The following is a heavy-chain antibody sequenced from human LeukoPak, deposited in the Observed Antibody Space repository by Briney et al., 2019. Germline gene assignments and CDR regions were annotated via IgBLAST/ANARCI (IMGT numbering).Heavy chain of an antibody. CDR2: ISYDGSNK. Sequence: GGSLRLSCAASGFTFSSYGMHWVRQAPGKGLEWVAVISYDGSNKYYADSVKGRFTISRDNSKNTLYLQMNSLRAEDTAVYYCAKWSYYGSGYDYWGQGTLVTVSS. D-gene: IGHD3-10*01. CDR3: AKWSYYGSGYDY. V-gene: IGHV3-30*18. CDR1: GFTFSSYG. J-gene: IGHJ4*02.